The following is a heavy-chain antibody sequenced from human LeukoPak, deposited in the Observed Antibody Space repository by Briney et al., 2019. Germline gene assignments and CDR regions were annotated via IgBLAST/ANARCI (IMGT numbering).Heavy chain of an antibody. V-gene: IGHV4-34*01. CDR3: ARKGRGSGTNWFDP. J-gene: IGHJ5*02. CDR2: INHSGST. Sequence: SGTLSLTCAVSDGSSSGYYWSWIRQPPGKGLEWFGEINHSGSTKYNPSLKSRVTISVDTSKNQFSLNLNSVTAADTAVYYCARKGRGSGTNWFDPWGQGTLVIVSS. D-gene: IGHD3-10*01. CDR1: DGSSSGYY.